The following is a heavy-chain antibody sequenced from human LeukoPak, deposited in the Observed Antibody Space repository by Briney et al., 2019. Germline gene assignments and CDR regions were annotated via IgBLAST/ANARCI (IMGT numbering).Heavy chain of an antibody. CDR1: GSTFSSYT. D-gene: IGHD5-18*01. CDR3: VKRGYSDYDFDY. J-gene: IGHJ4*02. Sequence: SGGSLRLSCSASGSTFSSYTMHWVRQAPGKGLEYVSGIGSNGGSTYYADSVKGRFIISRDNSQNTLYLQVSSLRAEDTAVYYCVKRGYSDYDFDYWGQGTLVTVSS. V-gene: IGHV3-64D*06. CDR2: IGSNGGST.